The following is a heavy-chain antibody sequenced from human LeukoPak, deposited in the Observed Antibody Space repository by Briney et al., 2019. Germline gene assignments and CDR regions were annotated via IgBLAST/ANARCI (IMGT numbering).Heavy chain of an antibody. Sequence: GGSLRLSCAASGFTFSSYATSWVRQAPGKGLEWVSAISGSGGSTYYADSVKGRFTISRDNSKNTLYLQMNSLRAEDTAVYYCAKVLYYYDSSGYYHGPFDYWGQGTLVTVSS. CDR1: GFTFSSYA. D-gene: IGHD3-22*01. CDR3: AKVLYYYDSSGYYHGPFDY. V-gene: IGHV3-23*01. J-gene: IGHJ4*02. CDR2: ISGSGGST.